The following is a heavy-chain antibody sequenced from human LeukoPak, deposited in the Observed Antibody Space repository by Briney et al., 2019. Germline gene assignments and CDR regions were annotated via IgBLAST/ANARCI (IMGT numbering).Heavy chain of an antibody. D-gene: IGHD1-26*01. CDR3: ARQRGSYAPDY. CDR1: GGSISNGSYY. CDR2: IYTSGST. Sequence: PSQTLSLTCTVSGGSISNGSYYWSWIRQPAGKGLEWIGRIYTSGSTNYNPSLKSRVTISVDTSKNQFSLKLSSVTAADTAVYYCARQRGSYAPDYWGQGTLVTVSS. V-gene: IGHV4-61*02. J-gene: IGHJ4*02.